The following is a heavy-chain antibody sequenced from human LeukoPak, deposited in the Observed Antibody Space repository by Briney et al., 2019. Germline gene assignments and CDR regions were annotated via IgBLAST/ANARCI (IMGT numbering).Heavy chain of an antibody. Sequence: GGSLRLSCAASGFTFSSYWMSWVRQAPGKGLEWVANIKKDGSDKYYVGSVKGRFTISRDNAKTSLYLQMNSLRAEDTAVYYCARDAYDSSGYYYGYYYYMDVWGKGTTVTISS. CDR3: ARDAYDSSGYYYGYYYYMDV. CDR2: IKKDGSDK. D-gene: IGHD3-22*01. CDR1: GFTFSSYW. V-gene: IGHV3-7*01. J-gene: IGHJ6*03.